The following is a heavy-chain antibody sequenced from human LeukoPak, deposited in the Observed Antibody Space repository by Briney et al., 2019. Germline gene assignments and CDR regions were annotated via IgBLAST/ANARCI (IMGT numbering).Heavy chain of an antibody. CDR1: GGSISSSSYY. J-gene: IGHJ6*03. Sequence: SETLSLTCTVSGGSISSSSYYWGWIRQPPGKGLEWIGSIYYSGSTYYNPSLKSRVTISVDTSKNQFSLKLSSVTAADTAVYYCARRRRVYYYYYMDVWGKGTTVTISS. CDR2: IYYSGST. V-gene: IGHV4-39*07. CDR3: ARRRRVYYYYYMDV. D-gene: IGHD1-14*01.